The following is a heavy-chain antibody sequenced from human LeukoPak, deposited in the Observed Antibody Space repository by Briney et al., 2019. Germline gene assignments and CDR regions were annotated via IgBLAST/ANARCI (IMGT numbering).Heavy chain of an antibody. D-gene: IGHD1-26*01. CDR2: IYYSGST. V-gene: IGHV4-30-4*01. CDR1: GGSLSSGDYY. J-gene: IGHJ5*02. Sequence: SETLSLTCTVSGGSLSSGDYYWSWIRQPPGKGLEWVGYIYYSGSTYYNPSLKSRVTISVDTSKNQFSLKLSSVTAADTAVYYCARDLSGSTGGHWFDPWGQGTLVTVSS. CDR3: ARDLSGSTGGHWFDP.